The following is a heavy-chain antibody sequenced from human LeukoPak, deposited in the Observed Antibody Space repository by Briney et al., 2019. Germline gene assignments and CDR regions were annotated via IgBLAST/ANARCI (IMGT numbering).Heavy chain of an antibody. CDR1: GYTFIGYY. CDR2: INPNSGGT. CDR3: AKLGIGSTTRAWFDP. D-gene: IGHD1-26*01. V-gene: IGHV1-2*06. J-gene: IGHJ5*02. Sequence: SVKVSCKASGYTFIGYYMHWVRQAPGQGLEWMGRINPNSGGTNYAQKFQGSVTLTRDTSINTAYMELSRLRSDDTAVYYCAKLGIGSTTRAWFDPWGQGTLVTVSS.